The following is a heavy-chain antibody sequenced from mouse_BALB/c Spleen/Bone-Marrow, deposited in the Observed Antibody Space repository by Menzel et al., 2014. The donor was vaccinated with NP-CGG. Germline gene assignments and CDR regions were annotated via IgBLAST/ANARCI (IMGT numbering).Heavy chain of an antibody. V-gene: IGHV3-2*02. Sequence: EVQLQESGPSLVKPSQSLSLTCTVTGYSITSDYAWNWIRQFPGNKLEWMGYISYSGSTSYNPSLKSRISITRDTSKNQFFLQLNSVTTEDTATYYCARRDYDDYAMDYWGQGTSVTASS. CDR1: GYSITSDYA. CDR2: ISYSGST. D-gene: IGHD2-4*01. CDR3: ARRDYDDYAMDY. J-gene: IGHJ4*01.